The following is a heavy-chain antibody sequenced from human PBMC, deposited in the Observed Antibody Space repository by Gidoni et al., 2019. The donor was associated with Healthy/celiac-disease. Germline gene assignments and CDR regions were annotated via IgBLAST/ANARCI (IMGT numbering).Heavy chain of an antibody. V-gene: IGHV3-33*01. CDR3: ARDLASHAFDI. CDR2: IWYDGSNK. D-gene: IGHD3-16*01. Sequence: QVQLVESGGGVVQPGRSLRLACAASGVTFSSYGMHWVRQAPGRGVEWVAVIWYDGSNKYYADSVKGRFTISRDNSKNTLYLQMNSLRAEDTAVYYCARDLASHAFDIWGQGTMVTVSS. CDR1: GVTFSSYG. J-gene: IGHJ3*02.